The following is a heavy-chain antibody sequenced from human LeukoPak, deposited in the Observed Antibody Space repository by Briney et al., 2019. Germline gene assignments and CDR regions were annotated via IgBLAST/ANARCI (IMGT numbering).Heavy chain of an antibody. CDR2: IIPIIGTA. V-gene: IGHV1-69*13. CDR3: ARDLAITTFGVVIRTDAFDI. Sequence: SVKVSCKASGGTFSSYAISWVRQAPGQGLEWKGGIIPIIGTANYAQKFQGRVTITADESTSTAYMELSSLRSEDTAVYYCARDLAITTFGVVIRTDAFDIWGQGTMVTVSS. J-gene: IGHJ3*02. D-gene: IGHD3-3*01. CDR1: GGTFSSYA.